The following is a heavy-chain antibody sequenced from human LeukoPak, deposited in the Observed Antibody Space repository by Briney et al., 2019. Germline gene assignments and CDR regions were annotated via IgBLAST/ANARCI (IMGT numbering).Heavy chain of an antibody. CDR2: ISSSSSYI. J-gene: IGHJ5*02. CDR3: ARGPPSYSSGWYSPPMIYNWFDP. D-gene: IGHD6-19*01. CDR1: GFTFSSYS. Sequence: GGSLRLSCAASGFTFSSYSMNWVRQAPGKGLEWVSSISSSSSYIYYADSVKGRFTISRDNAKNSLYLQMNSLRAEDTAVYYCARGPPSYSSGWYSPPMIYNWFDPWGQGTLVTVSS. V-gene: IGHV3-21*01.